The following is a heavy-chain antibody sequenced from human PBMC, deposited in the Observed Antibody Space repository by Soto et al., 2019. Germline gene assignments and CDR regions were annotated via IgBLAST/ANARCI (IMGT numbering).Heavy chain of an antibody. V-gene: IGHV5-51*01. J-gene: IGHJ4*02. D-gene: IGHD3-22*01. Sequence: XESLNTSSTASGCSFTSYWIGWVRQMPGKGLEWMGIIYPGDSDTRYSPSFQGQVTISADKSISTAYLQWSSLKASDTAMYYFARQGYCDSSGYWFWGQGTLVTVSS. CDR2: IYPGDSDT. CDR1: GCSFTSYW. CDR3: ARQGYCDSSGYWF.